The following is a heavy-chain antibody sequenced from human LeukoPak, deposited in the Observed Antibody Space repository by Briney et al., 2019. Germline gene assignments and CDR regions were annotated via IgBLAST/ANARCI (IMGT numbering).Heavy chain of an antibody. CDR3: ARGGLVAAAGHWFDP. D-gene: IGHD6-13*01. J-gene: IGHJ5*02. V-gene: IGHV1-2*02. CDR1: GYTFTGYY. Sequence: GASVKVSCKAPGYTFTGYYMHWVRQAPGQGLAWMGWINPNSGGTNYAQKFQGRVTMTRDTSISTAYMELSRLRSDDTAVYYCARGGLVAAAGHWFDPWGQGTLVTVSS. CDR2: INPNSGGT.